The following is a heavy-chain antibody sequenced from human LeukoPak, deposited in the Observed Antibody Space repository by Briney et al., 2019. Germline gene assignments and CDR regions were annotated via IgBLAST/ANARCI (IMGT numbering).Heavy chain of an antibody. CDR3: ASTLASWDIVVVPAAI. J-gene: IGHJ4*02. D-gene: IGHD2-2*01. CDR2: IYYSGST. V-gene: IGHV4-30-4*08. Sequence: SETLSLTCTVSGGSISSGDYYWSWIRQPPGKGLEWIGYIYYSGSTYYNPSLKSRVTISVDTSKNQFSLKLSSVAAADTAVYYCASTLASWDIVVVPAAIWGQGTLVTVSS. CDR1: GGSISSGDYY.